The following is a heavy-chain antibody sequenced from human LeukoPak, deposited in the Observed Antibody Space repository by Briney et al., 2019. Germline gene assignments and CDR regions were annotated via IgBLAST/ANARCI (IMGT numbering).Heavy chain of an antibody. V-gene: IGHV5-51*01. J-gene: IGHJ5*02. Sequence: PGESLKISCKGSGYSFTSYWIGWVRQMPGKGLEWMGIIYPGDSDTRYSPSFQGQVTISADKSFSTAYLQWSSLKASDTAMYYCARSHWQQLLHNWFDPWGQGTLVTVSS. D-gene: IGHD6-13*01. CDR3: ARSHWQQLLHNWFDP. CDR1: GYSFTSYW. CDR2: IYPGDSDT.